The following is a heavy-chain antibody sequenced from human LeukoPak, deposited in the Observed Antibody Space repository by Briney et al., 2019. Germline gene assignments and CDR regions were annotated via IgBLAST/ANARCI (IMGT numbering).Heavy chain of an antibody. CDR2: ISSSSIYI. CDR1: GFTFSSYS. CDR3: ARAIQNYYGSGSYYRDAFDI. D-gene: IGHD3-10*01. V-gene: IGHV3-21*01. Sequence: GGSLRLSCAASGFTFSSYSMNWVRQAPGKGLEWVSSISSSSIYIYYADSVKGRFTISRDNAKNSLYLQMNSLRAGDTAVYYCARAIQNYYGSGSYYRDAFDIWGQGTMVTVSS. J-gene: IGHJ3*02.